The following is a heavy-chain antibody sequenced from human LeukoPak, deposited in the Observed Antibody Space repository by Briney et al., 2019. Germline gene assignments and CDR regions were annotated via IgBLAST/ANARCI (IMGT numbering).Heavy chain of an antibody. V-gene: IGHV3-13*01. Sequence: GGSLRLSCTAPGFTFSGYDMYWVRQATGKGLEWVSGIEIGGDTYYRDSVKGRFTISRENAKNSLYLQMNSLRAGDTAVYYCARTSLSGWFDYWGQGTLVTVSS. CDR3: ARTSLSGWFDY. CDR1: GFTFSGYD. J-gene: IGHJ5*01. D-gene: IGHD6-19*01. CDR2: IEIGGDT.